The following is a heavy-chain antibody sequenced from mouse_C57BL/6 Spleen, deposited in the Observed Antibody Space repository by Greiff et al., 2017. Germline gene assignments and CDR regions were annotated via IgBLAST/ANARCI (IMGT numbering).Heavy chain of an antibody. D-gene: IGHD3-3*01. V-gene: IGHV1-53*01. Sequence: VPLQPPGTELVKPGASVKLSCKASGYTFPRYWVPWVKQRPGQGLEWIGNINPSNGGTNYNEKFKSKATLTVDKSSSTAYMQLSSLTSEDSAVYYCARWGGRGDWYFDVWGTGTTVTVSS. J-gene: IGHJ1*03. CDR2: INPSNGGT. CDR3: ARWGGRGDWYFDV. CDR1: GYTFPRYW.